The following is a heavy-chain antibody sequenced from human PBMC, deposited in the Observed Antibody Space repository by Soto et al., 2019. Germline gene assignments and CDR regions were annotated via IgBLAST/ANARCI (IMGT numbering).Heavy chain of an antibody. J-gene: IGHJ3*02. CDR1: GFTFSSYA. CDR2: ITGKDGST. Sequence: RLSCAASGFTFSSYAMSWVRQVQGKGLEWVSAITGKDGSTFYADSVKGRFTISRDNSKNTLYMQMNSLRAEDTAVYYCAKRNYYDYDAFDIWGQGTMVTVSS. V-gene: IGHV3-23*01. CDR3: AKRNYYDYDAFDI. D-gene: IGHD3-22*01.